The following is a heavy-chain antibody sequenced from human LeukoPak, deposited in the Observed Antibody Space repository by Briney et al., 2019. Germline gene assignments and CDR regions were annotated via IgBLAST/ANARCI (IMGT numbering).Heavy chain of an antibody. J-gene: IGHJ4*02. Sequence: GGSLRLSCAASGFTFGSYSMNWVRQAPGKGLEWVSSISSSSSYIYYADSVKGRFTISRDNAKNSLYLQMNSLRAEDTAVYYCARDLSGGSCLEDWGQGTLVTVSS. CDR3: ARDLSGGSCLED. V-gene: IGHV3-21*01. CDR1: GFTFGSYS. D-gene: IGHD2-15*01. CDR2: ISSSSSYI.